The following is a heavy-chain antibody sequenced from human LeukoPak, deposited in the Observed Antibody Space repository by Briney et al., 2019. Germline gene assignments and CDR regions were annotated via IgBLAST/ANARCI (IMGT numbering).Heavy chain of an antibody. CDR1: GFTFSSYG. D-gene: IGHD3-3*01. Sequence: PGGSLRLSCTASGFTFSSYGMDWVRQAPGKGLVWVSRINSDGSSTSYADSVKGRFTISRDNAKNTLYLQMNSLRAEDTAVYYCARVYDFWSGYYFDYWGQGTLVTVSS. CDR2: INSDGSST. V-gene: IGHV3-74*01. J-gene: IGHJ4*02. CDR3: ARVYDFWSGYYFDY.